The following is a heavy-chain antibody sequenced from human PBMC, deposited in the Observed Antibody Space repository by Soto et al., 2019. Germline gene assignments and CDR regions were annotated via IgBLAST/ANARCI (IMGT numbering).Heavy chain of an antibody. CDR2: IYHSGST. D-gene: IGHD6-19*01. CDR3: ASWKAVAGSTRYFDY. J-gene: IGHJ4*02. V-gene: IGHV4-4*02. CDR1: GGSISSSNW. Sequence: SETLSLTCAVSGGSISSSNWWSWVRQPPGKGLEWIGEIYHSGSTNYNPSLKSRVTISVDKSKNQFSLKLSSVTAADTAVYYCASWKAVAGSTRYFDYWGQGTLVTVYS.